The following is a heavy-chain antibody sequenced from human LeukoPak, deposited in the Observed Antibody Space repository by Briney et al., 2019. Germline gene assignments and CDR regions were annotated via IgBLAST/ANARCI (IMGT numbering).Heavy chain of an antibody. CDR3: ARDLDSSTWYRGFDY. CDR1: GFTFSSYG. J-gene: IGHJ4*02. D-gene: IGHD6-13*01. V-gene: IGHV3-30*02. Sequence: QPGGSLRLSCAASGFTFSSYGMHWVRQAPGKGLEWVAFIRYDGSNKYYADSVKGRFTISRDNSKNTLYLQMNSLRAEDTAVYYCARDLDSSTWYRGFDYWGQGTLVTVSS. CDR2: IRYDGSNK.